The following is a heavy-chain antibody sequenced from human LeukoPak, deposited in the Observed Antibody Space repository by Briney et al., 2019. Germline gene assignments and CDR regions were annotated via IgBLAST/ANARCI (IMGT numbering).Heavy chain of an antibody. CDR2: INHSGST. Sequence: PSETLSLTCAVYGGSFSGYHWSWIRQPPGKGLEWVGEINHSGSTNYNPSLKSRVTISVDTSKNQFSLKLSSVTAADTAVYYCARSYYYDSSGYPEYYFDYWGQGTLVTVSS. J-gene: IGHJ4*02. CDR3: ARSYYYDSSGYPEYYFDY. D-gene: IGHD3-22*01. V-gene: IGHV4-34*01. CDR1: GGSFSGYH.